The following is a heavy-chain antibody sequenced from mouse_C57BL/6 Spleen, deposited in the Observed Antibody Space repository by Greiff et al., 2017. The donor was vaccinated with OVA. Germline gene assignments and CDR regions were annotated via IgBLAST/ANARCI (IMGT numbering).Heavy chain of an antibody. D-gene: IGHD1-1*01. V-gene: IGHV1-26*01. CDR3: ANGVDY. CDR1: GYTFTDYY. Sequence: EVQLQQSGPELVKPGASVKISCKASGYTFTDYYMNWVKQSHGKSLEWIGDINPNNGGTSYNQTFKGKATLTVDKSSSTAYMELRSLTSEDSAVYYCANGVDYWGQGTTLTVSS. CDR2: INPNNGGT. J-gene: IGHJ2*01.